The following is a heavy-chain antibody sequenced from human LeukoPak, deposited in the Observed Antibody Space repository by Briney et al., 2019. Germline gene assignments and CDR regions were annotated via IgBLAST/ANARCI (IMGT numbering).Heavy chain of an antibody. J-gene: IGHJ4*02. CDR2: INPNSGGT. Sequence: ASVKVSCKASGYTFTGYYMHWVRQAPGQGLEWMGWINPNSGGTNYAQKFQGRVTMTRDTSISTAYMELSRLRSDDTAVYYCARGERGQQLERVYFDYWGQGTLVTVSS. V-gene: IGHV1-2*02. CDR1: GYTFTGYY. CDR3: ARGERGQQLERVYFDY. D-gene: IGHD6-13*01.